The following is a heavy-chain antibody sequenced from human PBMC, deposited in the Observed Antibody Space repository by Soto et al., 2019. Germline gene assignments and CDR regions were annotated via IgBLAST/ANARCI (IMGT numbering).Heavy chain of an antibody. D-gene: IGHD4-17*01. CDR3: ARVRATDYEIDY. CDR2: IKRDGSEK. J-gene: IGHJ4*02. Sequence: GGSLRLSCTASGFMFGSYWMTWVRHVPGKGLQWVANIKRDGSEKYYVDFVEGRFTISRDNADNSVFLDMNNLRVDDTATYYCARVRATDYEIDYWGQGALVTVSS. V-gene: IGHV3-7*03. CDR1: GFMFGSYW.